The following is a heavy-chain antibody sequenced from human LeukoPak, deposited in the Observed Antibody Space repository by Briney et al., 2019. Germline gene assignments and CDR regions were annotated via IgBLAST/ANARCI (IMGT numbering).Heavy chain of an antibody. CDR1: GDSISNYY. CDR3: ARHRRLDP. J-gene: IGHJ5*02. V-gene: IGHV4-59*08. D-gene: IGHD6-25*01. CDR2: IYYSGST. Sequence: SETLSLTCTVSGDSISNYYWTWIRQPPGKGLEWIGHIYYSGSTNYNPSLESRVAISIDTSKKQFSLKLTSVTAADTAVYYCARHRRLDPWGQGALVTVSS.